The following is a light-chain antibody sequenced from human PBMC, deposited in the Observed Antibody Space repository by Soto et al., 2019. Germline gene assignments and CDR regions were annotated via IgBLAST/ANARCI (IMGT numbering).Light chain of an antibody. CDR3: QQRCNWPLT. Sequence: EIVLTQSPATLSLSPGERATLSCRASQSVSGYLAWYQQKPGQAPRLLIYDTSNRATGIPARFSGSGSGTDFTLIISSLQPEDFAVYYCQQRCNWPLTFGGGTKVEIK. J-gene: IGKJ4*01. CDR2: DTS. CDR1: QSVSGY. V-gene: IGKV3-11*01.